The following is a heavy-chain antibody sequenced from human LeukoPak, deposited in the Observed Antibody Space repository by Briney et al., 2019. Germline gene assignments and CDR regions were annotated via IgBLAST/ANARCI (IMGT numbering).Heavy chain of an antibody. Sequence: GGSLKLSCAASGFIFSGSAMHWVRQASGKGLEWVGRIRNKADNYATVYAPSVEGGFSISRDDSNNAAYLQMNSLKTEDTAVYYCTTHDRNWGSSDYWGQGTLVTVSS. J-gene: IGHJ4*02. D-gene: IGHD7-27*01. V-gene: IGHV3-73*01. CDR3: TTHDRNWGSSDY. CDR1: GFIFSGSA. CDR2: IRNKADNYAT.